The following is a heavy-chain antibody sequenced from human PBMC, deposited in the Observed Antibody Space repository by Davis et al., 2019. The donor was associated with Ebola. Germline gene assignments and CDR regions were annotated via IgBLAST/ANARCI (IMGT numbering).Heavy chain of an antibody. CDR1: GFTFSDYY. V-gene: IGHV3-11*04. CDR2: ISSSGSTI. J-gene: IGHJ4*02. Sequence: GESLKISCAASGFTFSDYYMSWIRQAPGKGLEWVSYISSSGSTIYYADSVKGRFTISGDNAKNSLYLQMNSLRAEDTAVYYCARGAGYSSSWKDYWGQGTLVTVSS. D-gene: IGHD6-13*01. CDR3: ARGAGYSSSWKDY.